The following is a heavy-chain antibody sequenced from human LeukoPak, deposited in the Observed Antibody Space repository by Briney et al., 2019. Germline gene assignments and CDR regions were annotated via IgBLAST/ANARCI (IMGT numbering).Heavy chain of an antibody. V-gene: IGHV3-30*01. Sequence: GGSLRPSCAASGFTFSSYAMHWVRQAPGKGLEWVAVISYDGSNKYYADSVKGRFTISRDNSKNTLYLQMNSLRAEDTAVYYCARDYEWLSLPAGGTFDYWGQGTLVTVSS. D-gene: IGHD3-3*01. CDR2: ISYDGSNK. J-gene: IGHJ4*02. CDR1: GFTFSSYA. CDR3: ARDYEWLSLPAGGTFDY.